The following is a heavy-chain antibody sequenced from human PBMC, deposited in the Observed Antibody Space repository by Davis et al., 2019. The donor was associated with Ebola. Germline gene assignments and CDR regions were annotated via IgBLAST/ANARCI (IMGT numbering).Heavy chain of an antibody. D-gene: IGHD6-6*01. CDR1: GHTFTAYS. J-gene: IGHJ6*02. CDR3: ARGGRGIAARPDYYGMDV. V-gene: IGHV1-69*06. Sequence: SVKVSCKASGHTFTAYSMHWVRQAPGQGLEWMGGIIPIFGTANYAQKFQGRVTITADKSTSTAYMELSSLRSEDTAVYYCARGGRGIAARPDYYGMDVWGQGTTVTVSS. CDR2: IIPIFGTA.